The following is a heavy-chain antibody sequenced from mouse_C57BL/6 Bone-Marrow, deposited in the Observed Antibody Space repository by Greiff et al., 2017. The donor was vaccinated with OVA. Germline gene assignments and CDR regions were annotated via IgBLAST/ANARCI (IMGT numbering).Heavy chain of an antibody. Sequence: QVQLKQSGAELVRPGTSVKVSCKASGYAFTNYLIEWVKQRPGQGLEWIGVINPGSGGTNYNEKFKGKATLTADKSSSTAYMQLSSLTSEDSAVYFCARSLPWYFDVWGTGTTVTVSS. J-gene: IGHJ1*03. CDR3: ARSLPWYFDV. V-gene: IGHV1-54*01. CDR2: INPGSGGT. CDR1: GYAFTNYL.